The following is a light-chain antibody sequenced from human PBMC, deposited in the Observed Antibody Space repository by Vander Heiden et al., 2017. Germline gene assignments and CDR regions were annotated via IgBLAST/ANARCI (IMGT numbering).Light chain of an antibody. CDR3: QQYYSYPLT. CDR2: AAS. CDR1: PGISSY. Sequence: IRITQSPSSLSASTGDRVTITCRASPGISSYLAWYQQKPGKAPKLLIYAASTLQSGVPSRFSGSGSGTDFTLTISCLQSEDFATYYCQQYYSYPLTFGGGTKVEIK. J-gene: IGKJ4*01. V-gene: IGKV1-8*01.